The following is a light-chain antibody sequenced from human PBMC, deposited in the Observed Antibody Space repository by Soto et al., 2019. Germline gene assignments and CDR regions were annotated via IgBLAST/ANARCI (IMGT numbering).Light chain of an antibody. CDR2: DAY. Sequence: VLTQSPVTLSLSPWASATLSCRASQSFRGLLAWYQQKPGQAPRLLIYDAYNRATGIPPRFSGSGSGTDFTLTISSLEPEDSAVYYCQQRHMWPITFGQGTRLEVK. CDR3: QQRHMWPIT. J-gene: IGKJ5*01. V-gene: IGKV3-11*01. CDR1: QSFRGL.